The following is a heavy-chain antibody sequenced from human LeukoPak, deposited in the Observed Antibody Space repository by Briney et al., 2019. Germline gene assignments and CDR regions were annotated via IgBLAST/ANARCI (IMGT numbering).Heavy chain of an antibody. V-gene: IGHV3-23*01. J-gene: IGHJ4*02. Sequence: GGSLRLSCAASGFTFSSYAMSWVRQAPGKGLEWVSAISGSGGSTYYADSVKGRFTISRDNAKNSLYLEMNSLRAEDTAVYFCARDEGSGWDYWGQGTLVTVSS. CDR2: ISGSGGST. CDR1: GFTFSSYA. CDR3: ARDEGSGWDY. D-gene: IGHD6-19*01.